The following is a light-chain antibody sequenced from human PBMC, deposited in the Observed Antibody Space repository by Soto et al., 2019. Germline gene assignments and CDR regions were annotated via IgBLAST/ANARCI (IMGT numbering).Light chain of an antibody. CDR3: CSYVGSYTSYV. Sequence: QSVLTQPRSVSGSPGQSVTISCTGTSSDVGTYNFVSWYQQHPGKAPKFMIYDVTKRPSGVPDRFSGSKSGNTASLTIYGLQAEDEADYYCCSYVGSYTSYVFGTGTKVTVL. J-gene: IGLJ1*01. CDR2: DVT. V-gene: IGLV2-11*01. CDR1: SSDVGTYNF.